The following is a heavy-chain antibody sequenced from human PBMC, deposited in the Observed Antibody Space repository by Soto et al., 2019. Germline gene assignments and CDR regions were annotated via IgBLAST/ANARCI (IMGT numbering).Heavy chain of an antibody. CDR3: ASGWSGAASVPELHYFDY. D-gene: IGHD3-3*01. CDR2: IYYSGST. V-gene: IGHV4-39*01. Sequence: PSEALSLTCKVSGGSISSSRLYWGWIRQPPRKGLEWIGSIYYSGSTYYNPSLKSRVTISVDTSKNQFSLKLSSVTAADTAVYYCASGWSGAASVPELHYFDYWGQGTLVTVSS. CDR1: GGSISSSRLY. J-gene: IGHJ4*02.